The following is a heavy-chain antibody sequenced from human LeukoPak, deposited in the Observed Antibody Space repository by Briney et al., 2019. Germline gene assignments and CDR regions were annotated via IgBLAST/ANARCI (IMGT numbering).Heavy chain of an antibody. CDR1: GGTFSSYA. CDR3: ARDRNYGSGSPNWYFDL. V-gene: IGHV1-69*13. Sequence: ASVKVSCKASGGTFSSYAISWVRQAPGQGLEWMGGIIPIFGTANYAQKFQGRVTITADESTSTAYMELSSLRSEDTAVYYCARDRNYGSGSPNWYFDLWGRGTLVTVSS. J-gene: IGHJ2*01. D-gene: IGHD3-10*01. CDR2: IIPIFGTA.